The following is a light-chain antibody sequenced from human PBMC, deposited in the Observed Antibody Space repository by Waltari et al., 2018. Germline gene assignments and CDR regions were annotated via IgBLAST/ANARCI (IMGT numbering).Light chain of an antibody. Sequence: SYVLTQPPSVSVAPGQTARITWGGNNIGSKSVQWYQQKPGQAPVLVVYDDSDRPSGIPERFSGSNSGNTATLTISRVEAGDVADYYCQVWDSSSDHPVFGGGTKLTVL. CDR2: DDS. V-gene: IGLV3-21*02. CDR1: NIGSKS. J-gene: IGLJ2*01. CDR3: QVWDSSSDHPV.